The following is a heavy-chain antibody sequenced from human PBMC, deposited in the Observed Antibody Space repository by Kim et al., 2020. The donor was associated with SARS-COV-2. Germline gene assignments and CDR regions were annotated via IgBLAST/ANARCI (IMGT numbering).Heavy chain of an antibody. CDR3: AKDGSSGYYYPFFDY. D-gene: IGHD3-22*01. J-gene: IGHJ4*02. CDR1: GFTFSSYA. Sequence: GGSLRLSCAASGFTFSSYAMSWVRQVPGKGLEWVSAISGSGGSTYYADSVKGRFTISRDNSKNTLYLQMNSLRAEDMAVYYCAKDGSSGYYYPFFDYWGQGTLVTVSS. V-gene: IGHV3-23*01. CDR2: ISGSGGST.